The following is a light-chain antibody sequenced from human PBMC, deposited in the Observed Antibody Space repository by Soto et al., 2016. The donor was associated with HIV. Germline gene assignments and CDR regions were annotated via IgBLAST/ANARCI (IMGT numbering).Light chain of an antibody. CDR2: QDN. CDR1: KLGDKF. CDR3: QAWDSSTVV. J-gene: IGLJ2*01. Sequence: SYELTQPSSVSVSPRQTASITCSGDKLGDKFVSWYQQKPGQSPVLVIYQDNKRPSGIPERFSGSYSGNTATLTISGTQAMDEAAYYCQAWDSSTVVFGGGTKLTVL. V-gene: IGLV3-1*01.